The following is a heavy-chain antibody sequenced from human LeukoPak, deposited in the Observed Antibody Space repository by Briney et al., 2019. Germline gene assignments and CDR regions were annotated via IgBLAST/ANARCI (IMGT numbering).Heavy chain of an antibody. Sequence: GGSLRLSCAASGFTFSSYSMNWVRQAPGKGLEWVSSISSSSSYIYYADSVKGRFTVSRDNAKKSLYLQLNSLRDEDTALYYCARDRFYGSGSYQDAGGCFDYWGQGTLVTVSS. J-gene: IGHJ4*02. D-gene: IGHD3-10*01. CDR3: ARDRFYGSGSYQDAGGCFDY. CDR1: GFTFSSYS. V-gene: IGHV3-21*01. CDR2: ISSSSSYI.